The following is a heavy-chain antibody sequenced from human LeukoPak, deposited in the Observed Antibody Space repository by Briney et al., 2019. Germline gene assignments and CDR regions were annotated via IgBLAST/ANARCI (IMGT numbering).Heavy chain of an antibody. CDR1: GYSISSGFY. D-gene: IGHD3-22*01. CDR2: IYHSGST. J-gene: IGHJ3*02. CDR3: ARVWSDYYDSSGYSDAFDI. Sequence: PSETLSLTCSVYGYSISSGFYWGWIRQPPGKVLEWIGSIYHSGSTNYNPSLKSRVTMSVDTSKNQFSLKLSSVTAADTAVYYCARVWSDYYDSSGYSDAFDIWGQGTMVTVSS. V-gene: IGHV4-38-2*02.